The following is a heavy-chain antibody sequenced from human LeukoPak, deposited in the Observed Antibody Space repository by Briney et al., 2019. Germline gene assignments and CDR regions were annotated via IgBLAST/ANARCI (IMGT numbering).Heavy chain of an antibody. V-gene: IGHV3-30*02. CDR1: GFTFSSYG. CDR2: IRYDGSNK. D-gene: IGHD3-3*01. CDR3: ANWDRHITIFGVVRGNYFDY. Sequence: GGSLRLSCAASGFTFSSYGMHWVRQAPGKGLEWVAFIRYDGSNKYYADSVKGRFTISRDNSKNTLYLQMNSLRAEDTAVYYCANWDRHITIFGVVRGNYFDYWGQGTLVTVSS. J-gene: IGHJ4*02.